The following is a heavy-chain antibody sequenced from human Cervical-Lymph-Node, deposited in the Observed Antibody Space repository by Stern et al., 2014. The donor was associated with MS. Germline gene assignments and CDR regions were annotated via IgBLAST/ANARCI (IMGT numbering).Heavy chain of an antibody. Sequence: EVQLVESGGGVVQPGGSLRLSCAASGFIVSSNYMTWVRQAPGKGLEWVSVIYRDGSTYYTDSVKGRFTISRHNSKNTVYLQMNSLRAEDTAVYFCARDSDDSGHNYWGQGTLVTVSS. CDR3: ARDSDDSGHNY. J-gene: IGHJ4*02. D-gene: IGHD3-22*01. V-gene: IGHV3-53*04. CDR2: IYRDGST. CDR1: GFIVSSNY.